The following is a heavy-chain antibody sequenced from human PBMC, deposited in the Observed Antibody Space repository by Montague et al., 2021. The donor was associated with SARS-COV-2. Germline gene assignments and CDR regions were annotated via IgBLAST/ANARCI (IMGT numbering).Heavy chain of an antibody. D-gene: IGHD2-15*01. J-gene: IGHJ4*02. Sequence: SETLSLTCTVSGGSISSFYWSWFRQPPGKGLEWIGYISDSGSTNYNYSLTSRVTMSVDTSKNQFSLKVNSVAAADTAVYYCARHCSATPPAVYWGQGTLVTVSS. V-gene: IGHV4-59*08. CDR1: GGSISSFY. CDR2: ISDSGST. CDR3: ARHCSATPPAVY.